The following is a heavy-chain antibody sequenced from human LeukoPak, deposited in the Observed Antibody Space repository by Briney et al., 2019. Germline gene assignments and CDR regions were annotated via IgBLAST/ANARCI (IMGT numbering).Heavy chain of an antibody. CDR2: IYYSGST. J-gene: IGHJ4*02. V-gene: IGHV4-59*08. CDR1: GGSISSSY. Sequence: PSETLSLTCTVSGGSISSSYWSWIRQPPGKGLEWIGYIYYSGSTNYNPSLKSRVTISVDTSKNQFSLKLNSVTAADTAVHYCARQGPLTTAVTTRTNPFDYWGQGTLVTVSS. CDR3: ARQGPLTTAVTTRTNPFDY. D-gene: IGHD4-11*01.